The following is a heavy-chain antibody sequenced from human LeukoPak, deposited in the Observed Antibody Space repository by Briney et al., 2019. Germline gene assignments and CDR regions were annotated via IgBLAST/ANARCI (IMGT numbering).Heavy chain of an antibody. V-gene: IGHV1-18*01. CDR2: ISAYNGNR. CDR3: ARSIHGDYVFDY. CDR1: GYTFTSYG. J-gene: IGHJ4*02. Sequence: AAVTVSFMASGYTFTSYGISGVGQAPGQGGEGVGWISAYNGNRNYTQKLQGRVTMTTDTSTSTAYMQLRSLRSDDTAVYYCARSIHGDYVFDYWGQGTLVTVSS. D-gene: IGHD4-17*01.